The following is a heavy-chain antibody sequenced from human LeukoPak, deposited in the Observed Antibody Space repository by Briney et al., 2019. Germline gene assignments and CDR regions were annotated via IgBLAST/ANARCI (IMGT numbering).Heavy chain of an antibody. J-gene: IGHJ4*02. D-gene: IGHD3-22*01. CDR3: ARLLYYYDSSGLSS. CDR1: GFTFSSYA. CDR2: ISGSGGST. Sequence: GGSLRLSCAASGFTFSSYAMSWVRQAPGEGLEWVSAISGSGGSTYYADSVKGRFTISRDNSKNTLYLQMNSLRAEDTAVYYCARLLYYYDSSGLSSWGQGTLVTVSS. V-gene: IGHV3-23*01.